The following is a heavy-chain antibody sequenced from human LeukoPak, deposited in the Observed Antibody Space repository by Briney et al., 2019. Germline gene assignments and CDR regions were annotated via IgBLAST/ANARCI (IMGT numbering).Heavy chain of an antibody. J-gene: IGHJ5*02. CDR3: AKVPAAYNWFDP. Sequence: PGGSLRLSCAASGFTFSNYAMNWVRQAPGKGLEWVSAISGSGGSTYYADSVKGRFTISRDNSKNTLYLQMNSLRAEDTAVYYCAKVPAAYNWFDPWGQGTLVTVSS. D-gene: IGHD2-2*01. CDR2: ISGSGGST. CDR1: GFTFSNYA. V-gene: IGHV3-23*01.